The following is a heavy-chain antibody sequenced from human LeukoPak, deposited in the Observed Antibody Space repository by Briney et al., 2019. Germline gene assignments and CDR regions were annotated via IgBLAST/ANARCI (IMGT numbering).Heavy chain of an antibody. CDR3: AAHSSSWSPYYSYFALNV. J-gene: IGHJ6*02. Sequence: PSETLSLTCTVSGGSISNFYWSWIRQPPGKGLEWIGYIYSSGSTNYNPSLKSRVTMSEDTSKNQVSLKLRSVTAADADVYYCAAHSSSWSPYYSYFALNVWGQGTTVTVSS. CDR2: IYSSGST. CDR1: GGSISNFY. D-gene: IGHD6-13*01. V-gene: IGHV4-59*01.